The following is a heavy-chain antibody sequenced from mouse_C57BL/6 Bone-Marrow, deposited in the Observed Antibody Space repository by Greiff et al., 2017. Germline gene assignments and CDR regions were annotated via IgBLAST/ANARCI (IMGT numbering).Heavy chain of an antibody. V-gene: IGHV1-39*01. Sequence: VQLQQSGPELVKPGASVKISCKASGYSFTDYNMNWVKQSTGKSLEWIGVINPNYGTTSYNQKFKGKATLTVDQSSSTAYMQLNSLTSEDAAVYYCARGYDYDYAMDDWGQGTSVTVSS. CDR1: GYSFTDYN. J-gene: IGHJ4*01. CDR2: INPNYGTT. D-gene: IGHD2-4*01. CDR3: ARGYDYDYAMDD.